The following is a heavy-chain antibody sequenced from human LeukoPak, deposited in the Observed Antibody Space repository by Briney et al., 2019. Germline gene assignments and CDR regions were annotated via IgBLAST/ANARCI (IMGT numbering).Heavy chain of an antibody. CDR2: IYHGDSDT. J-gene: IGHJ3*02. V-gene: IGHV5-51*01. CDR1: GYGFSSYW. Sequence: GASLKISCKGSGYGFSSYWIGWVRQMPGKGLEWMGSIYHGDSDTRYNPSFRGQVTISADKSISTAYLQCSLKASDTAMYYCARSGSLGAFDSGGQGTMVTVS. D-gene: IGHD1-26*01. CDR3: ARSGSLGAFDS.